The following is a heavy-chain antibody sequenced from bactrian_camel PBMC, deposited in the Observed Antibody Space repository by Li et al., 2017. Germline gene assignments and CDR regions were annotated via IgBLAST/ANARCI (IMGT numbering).Heavy chain of an antibody. V-gene: IGHV3-3*01. CDR1: GSAYKGNC. Sequence: VQLVESGGGSVQSGGSLRLSCVVSGSAYKGNCMTWFRQAPGKERDGSTYDTDAVKGRFTFSQDNAKNAVYLQMNSLKPEDTAMYYCAADDPPPYGGSWCGLGYYEYNYWGQGTQVTVS. CDR3: AADDPPPYGGSWCGLGYYEYNY. D-gene: IGHD6*01. CDR2: GST. J-gene: IGHJ4*01.